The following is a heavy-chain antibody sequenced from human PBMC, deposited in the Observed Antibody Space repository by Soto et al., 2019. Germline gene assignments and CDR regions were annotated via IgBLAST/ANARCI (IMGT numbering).Heavy chain of an antibody. CDR1: GGTFNRYA. D-gene: IGHD3-3*01. V-gene: IGHV1-69*01. CDR3: ARSAITLFGVVSIPPHYYSEMDV. CDR2: IIPIFGIG. J-gene: IGHJ6*02. Sequence: QVQLVQSGAEVKKPGSSVKVSCKASGGTFNRYAISWVRQAPGQGLDWMGGIIPIFGIGNDAQRFQGRVTITAEESTGTAYMELSSLRSEDTGVYYCARSAITLFGVVSIPPHYYSEMDVWGQGTTVTVSS.